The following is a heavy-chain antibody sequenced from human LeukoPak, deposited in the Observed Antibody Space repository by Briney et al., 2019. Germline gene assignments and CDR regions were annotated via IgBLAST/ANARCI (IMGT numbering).Heavy chain of an antibody. CDR3: AWSAAGTPDFFDC. J-gene: IGHJ4*02. Sequence: SETLSLTCTVSGDSLSSFYWSWIRQPPGKGLEWIGYVYYSGSTNYNPSLKSRVTISVDTSKNQFSLKLTSVTAADTAVYYCAWSAAGTPDFFDCWGQGTLVTVSS. CDR1: GDSLSSFY. V-gene: IGHV4-59*08. D-gene: IGHD6-13*01. CDR2: VYYSGST.